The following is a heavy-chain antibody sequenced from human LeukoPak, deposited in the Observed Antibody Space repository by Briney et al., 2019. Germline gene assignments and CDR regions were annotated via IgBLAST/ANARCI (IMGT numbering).Heavy chain of an antibody. CDR3: ARVIDTPMVGWAEGGFDY. Sequence: GGSLRLSCAASGFTFNTFTMNWDRQAPGKGLEWVSSISTGVRSTYYADSVKGRFTISRDNAKESLYLEMNSLRAEDTAVYYCARVIDTPMVGWAEGGFDYWGQGTLVTVSS. CDR1: GFTFNTFT. J-gene: IGHJ4*02. CDR2: ISTGVRST. D-gene: IGHD5-18*01. V-gene: IGHV3-21*01.